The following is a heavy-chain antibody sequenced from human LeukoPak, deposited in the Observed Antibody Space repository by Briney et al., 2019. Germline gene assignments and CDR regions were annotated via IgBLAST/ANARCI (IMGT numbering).Heavy chain of an antibody. D-gene: IGHD3-10*01. CDR2: IHRGGNT. CDR3: ARDPGYGLGVDYGDY. CDR1: GFTVSGNY. J-gene: IGHJ4*02. Sequence: GGSLRLSCAASGFTVSGNYMSWVRQAPGKGLEWLSVIHRGGNTYYADSVKGRFTISRDSSKNTVFLQMDSLRAEDTAVYYCARDPGYGLGVDYGDYWGQGTLVAVSS. V-gene: IGHV3-66*01.